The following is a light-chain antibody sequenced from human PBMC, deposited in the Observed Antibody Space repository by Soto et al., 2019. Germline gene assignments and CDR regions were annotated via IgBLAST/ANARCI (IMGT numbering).Light chain of an antibody. Sequence: QSALTQAPSASGSPGQSVTISCTGTTSDVGGYNYLSWYQQHPGKAPKLMIYELSKRPSGVPDRFSGSKSGNTAYLTVSGLQAEDEADYYCSSYAGSNNYVVFGGGTQLTVL. CDR2: ELS. V-gene: IGLV2-8*01. J-gene: IGLJ2*01. CDR1: TSDVGGYNY. CDR3: SSYAGSNNYVV.